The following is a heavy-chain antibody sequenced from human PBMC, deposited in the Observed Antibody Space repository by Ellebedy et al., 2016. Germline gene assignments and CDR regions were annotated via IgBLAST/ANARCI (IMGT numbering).Heavy chain of an antibody. J-gene: IGHJ4*02. D-gene: IGHD2/OR15-2a*01. CDR2: IYSGGST. CDR3: ARDPPSSTTRTWG. V-gene: IGHV3-66*01. Sequence: GGSLRLXCAASGVIVSDNYMRWVRQAPGKGLEWVSLIYSGGSTYYADSVKGRFTISRDRSKNTLFLQMNSLRAEDTAVYYCARDPPSSTTRTWGWGQGTLVTVSS. CDR1: GVIVSDNY.